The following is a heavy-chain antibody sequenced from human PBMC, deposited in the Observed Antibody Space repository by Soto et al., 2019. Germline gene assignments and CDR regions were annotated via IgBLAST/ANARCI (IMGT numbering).Heavy chain of an antibody. CDR3: ASPEYANSTGYYPFDY. Sequence: GESLKISCKGSGYTFTDYWIGWVRQMPGKGLEWMGIIHPGDSDIRYSPSFQGHITFSVDKSISTAYLKWSSLKASDTAMYYCASPEYANSTGYYPFDYWGQGTLVTVSS. J-gene: IGHJ4*02. V-gene: IGHV5-51*06. CDR1: GYTFTDYW. CDR2: IHPGDSDI. D-gene: IGHD3-9*01.